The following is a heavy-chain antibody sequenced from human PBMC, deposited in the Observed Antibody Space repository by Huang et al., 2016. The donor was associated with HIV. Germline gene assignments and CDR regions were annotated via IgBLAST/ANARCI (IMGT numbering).Heavy chain of an antibody. J-gene: IGHJ6*03. CDR2: FMPLYGSE. D-gene: IGHD6-19*01. CDR1: GGPFKTYA. V-gene: IGHV1-69*13. Sequence: QVQLLQSGAEVRKPGSSVKVSCKTPGGPFKTYAISWLRQAPGQGLEWMGAFMPLYGSEEYAQNFQGRVTLSADESTYTVYMEVTRLTSDDTAKYYCAQVAAGQPFYYYYYMDVWGEGTTVTVSS. CDR3: AQVAAGQPFYYYYYMDV.